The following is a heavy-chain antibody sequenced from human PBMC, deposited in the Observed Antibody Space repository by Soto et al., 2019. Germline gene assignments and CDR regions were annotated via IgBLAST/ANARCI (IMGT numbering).Heavy chain of an antibody. V-gene: IGHV3-9*01. CDR3: AKDGGLLWFGELPSGGFDY. Sequence: GGSLRLSCAASGFTFDDYAMHWVRQAPGKGLEWVSGISWNSGSIGYADSVKGRFTISRDNAKNSLYLQMNSLRAEDTALYYCAKDGGLLWFGELPSGGFDYWGQGTLVTVSS. J-gene: IGHJ4*02. CDR2: ISWNSGSI. D-gene: IGHD3-10*01. CDR1: GFTFDDYA.